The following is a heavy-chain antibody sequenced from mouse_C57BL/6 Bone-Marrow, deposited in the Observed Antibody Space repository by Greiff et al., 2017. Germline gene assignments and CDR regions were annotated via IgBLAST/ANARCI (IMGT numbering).Heavy chain of an antibody. CDR2: IDPSDSYT. CDR1: GYTFTSYW. Sequence: QVQLQQPGAELVKPGASVKLSCKASGYTFTSYWMQWVKQRPGQGLEWIGEIDPSDSYTNYNQKVKGKATLTVDTSSSTSYMQLSSLTSEDSAVYYCASYYDYAMDYWGQGTSVTVSS. D-gene: IGHD2-1*01. V-gene: IGHV1-50*01. J-gene: IGHJ4*01. CDR3: ASYYDYAMDY.